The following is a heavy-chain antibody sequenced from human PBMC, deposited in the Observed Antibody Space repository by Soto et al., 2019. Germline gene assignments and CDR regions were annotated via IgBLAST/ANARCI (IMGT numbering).Heavy chain of an antibody. CDR2: IYYSGST. D-gene: IGHD2-2*01. J-gene: IGHJ6*03. CDR3: ARRSRVPAAQGAVYYYYYMDV. Sequence: ASETLSLTCTVSGGSISSYYWSWIRQPPGKGLEWIGYIYYSGSTNYNPSLKSRVTISVDTSKNQFSLKLSSVTAADTAVYYCARRSRVPAAQGAVYYYYYMDVWGKGTTVTVSS. CDR1: GGSISSYY. V-gene: IGHV4-59*08.